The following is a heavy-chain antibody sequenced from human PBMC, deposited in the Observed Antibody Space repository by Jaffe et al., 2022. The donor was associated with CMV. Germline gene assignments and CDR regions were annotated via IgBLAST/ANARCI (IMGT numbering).Heavy chain of an antibody. CDR2: IVVGSGDT. D-gene: IGHD3-10*01. CDR3: AAGYYSGSGSPPAGDY. J-gene: IGHJ4*02. Sequence: QMQLVQSGPEVKKPGTSVKVSCKASGFTFTNSAVQWVRQARGQHLEWIGWIVVGSGDTNYAQEFQERVTFTRDMSTRTAYMDLSSLRSEDTAVYYCAAGYYSGSGSPPAGDYWGQGTLVTVSS. CDR1: GFTFTNSA. V-gene: IGHV1-58*01.